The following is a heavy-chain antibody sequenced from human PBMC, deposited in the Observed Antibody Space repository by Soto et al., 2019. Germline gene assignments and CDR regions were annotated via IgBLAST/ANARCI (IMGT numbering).Heavy chain of an antibody. V-gene: IGHV1-46*03. D-gene: IGHD6-13*01. J-gene: IGHJ4*02. CDR3: ARIAGIAAAGIEGDYDY. CDR1: GYTFTSYY. CDR2: INPSGGST. Sequence: QVQLVQSGAEVKKPGASVKVSCKASGYTFTSYYMHWVRQAPGQGLEWMGIINPSGGSTSYAQKFQGRVTMTTDTSTSTVYMELSSLRSEDTAVYYCARIAGIAAAGIEGDYDYWGQGTLVTVSS.